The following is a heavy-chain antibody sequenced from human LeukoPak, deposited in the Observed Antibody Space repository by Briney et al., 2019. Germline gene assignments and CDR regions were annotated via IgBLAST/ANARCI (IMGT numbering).Heavy chain of an antibody. CDR2: INSDGSST. J-gene: IGHJ6*02. CDR1: GFTFSTYW. CDR3: ARQVVPAAIRYYYGMDV. V-gene: IGHV3-74*01. Sequence: GGSLRLSCGASGFTFSTYWMHWVRQAPGKGLVWVSRINSDGSSTGYADSVRGRFTISRDNAKNTLYLQMNSLRAEDTAVYYCARQVVPAAIRYYYGMDVWGQGTTVTVSS. D-gene: IGHD2-2*02.